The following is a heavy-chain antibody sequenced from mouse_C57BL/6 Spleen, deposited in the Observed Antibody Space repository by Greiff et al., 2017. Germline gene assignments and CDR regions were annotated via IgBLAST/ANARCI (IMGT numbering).Heavy chain of an antibody. Sequence: QVQLQQPGAELVRPGSSVKLSCKASGYTFTSYWMHWVKQRPIQGLEWIGNIDPSDSETHYNQKFKDKATLTVDKSSITAYLHLSSLTSEYSAVYYCARGGPNWDFAYWGQGTLVTVSA. CDR3: ARGGPNWDFAY. J-gene: IGHJ3*01. D-gene: IGHD4-1*01. CDR2: IDPSDSET. CDR1: GYTFTSYW. V-gene: IGHV1-52*01.